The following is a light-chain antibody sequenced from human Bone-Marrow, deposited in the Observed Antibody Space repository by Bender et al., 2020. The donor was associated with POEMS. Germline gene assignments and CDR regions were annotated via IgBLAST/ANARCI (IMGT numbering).Light chain of an antibody. J-gene: IGLJ3*02. V-gene: IGLV2-23*02. CDR2: EVN. CDR3: AAWEDSLNGWV. CDR1: SNDVGFYDL. Sequence: QSALTQPASVSGSPGQSITISCTGTSNDVGFYDLVSWYQQHPGTAPKLMIYEVNRRPSGFSNRFSGSKSGRTASLTISGLQAEDEADYYYAAWEDSLNGWVFGGGTKLTVL.